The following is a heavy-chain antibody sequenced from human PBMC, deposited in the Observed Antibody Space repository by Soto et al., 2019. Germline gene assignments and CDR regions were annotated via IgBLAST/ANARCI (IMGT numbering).Heavy chain of an antibody. CDR1: GFTFSSYA. CDR2: ISYDGSDK. D-gene: IGHD3-16*02. V-gene: IGHV3-30*18. J-gene: IGHJ4*02. Sequence: QVQLVESGGGVVQPGRSLRLSCAASGFTFSSYAMHWVRQAPGKGLEWVAVISYDGSDKYYADSVKGRFTISRDNSKNTLKLQMDSLSAADTAVYYCAKALGELSPESYDYWGQGTLITVSS. CDR3: AKALGELSPESYDY.